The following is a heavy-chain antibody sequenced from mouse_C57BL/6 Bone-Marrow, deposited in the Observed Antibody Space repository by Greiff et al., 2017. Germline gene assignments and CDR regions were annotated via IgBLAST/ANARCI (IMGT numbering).Heavy chain of an antibody. Sequence: QVQLQQSGAELVRPGASVTLSCKASGYTFTDYEMHWVKQTPVHGLEWIGAIDPETGGTAYNQKFKGKAILTADKSSSTAYMELRSLTSEDSAVYYCTSPPYSMDWFDYWGQGTTRTVSS. CDR2: IDPETGGT. CDR3: TSPPYSMDWFDY. CDR1: GYTFTDYE. J-gene: IGHJ2*01. V-gene: IGHV1-15*01. D-gene: IGHD2-10*02.